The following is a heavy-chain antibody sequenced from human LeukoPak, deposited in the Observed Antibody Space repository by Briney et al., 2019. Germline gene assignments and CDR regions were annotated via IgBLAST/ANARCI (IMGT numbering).Heavy chain of an antibody. CDR2: IYYRGDI. CDR1: DGSIRTYY. V-gene: IGHV4-59*03. D-gene: IGHD3/OR15-3a*01. CDR3: ATNKDWAEAD. Sequence: SETLSLTCSVSDGSIRTYYWSWIRQSPGQGLEWIGNIYYRGDINYNPSLKSRVIISIDTSKNQVSLKVTSLTAADTAVYYCATNKDWAEADWGQGTLVIVSS. J-gene: IGHJ4*02.